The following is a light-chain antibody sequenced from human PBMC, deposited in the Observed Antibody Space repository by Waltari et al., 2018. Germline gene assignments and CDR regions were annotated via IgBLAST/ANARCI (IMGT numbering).Light chain of an antibody. Sequence: EIVLTQSPGTLSLSPGEGATLSCRTSQTIRPIYLAWYQQKPGQAPTLLIYGAFTRATGIPDRFTGSGSGTDFSLTISSLEPEDFATYYCQQYDVSPLTFGGGTKVEIK. CDR1: QTIRPIY. CDR3: QQYDVSPLT. CDR2: GAF. J-gene: IGKJ4*01. V-gene: IGKV3-20*01.